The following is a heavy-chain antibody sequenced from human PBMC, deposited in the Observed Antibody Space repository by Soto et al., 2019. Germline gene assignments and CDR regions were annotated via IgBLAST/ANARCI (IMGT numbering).Heavy chain of an antibody. CDR3: ARGLGGYEGSVY. V-gene: IGHV1-18*01. Sequence: GASVKVSCKASGYTYTSYGISWVRQAPGQGLEWMGWISAYNGNTNYAQKLQGRVTMTTDKSKNQFSLKLSSVTAADTAVYYCARGLGGYEGSVYWGQGTLVTVSS. CDR1: GYTYTSYG. D-gene: IGHD5-12*01. J-gene: IGHJ4*02. CDR2: ISAYNGNT.